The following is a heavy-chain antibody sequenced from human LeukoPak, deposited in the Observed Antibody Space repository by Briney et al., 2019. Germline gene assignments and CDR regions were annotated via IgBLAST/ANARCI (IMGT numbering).Heavy chain of an antibody. CDR1: GGSISSSSYY. CDR3: ARGSGWYNVYGY. J-gene: IGHJ4*02. V-gene: IGHV4-39*01. D-gene: IGHD6-19*01. CDR2: IYYSGST. Sequence: SETLSLTCTVSGGSISSSSYYWSWIRQPPGKGLEWIGSIYYSGSTYYNPSLKSRVTISVDTSKNQFSLKLSSVTAADTAVYYCARGSGWYNVYGYWGQGTLVTVSS.